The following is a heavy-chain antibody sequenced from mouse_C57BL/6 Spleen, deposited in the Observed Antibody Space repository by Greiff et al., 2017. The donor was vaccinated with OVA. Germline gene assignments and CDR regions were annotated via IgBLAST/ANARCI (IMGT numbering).Heavy chain of an antibody. D-gene: IGHD1-1*01. CDR2: IYWDDDK. V-gene: IGHV8-12*01. J-gene: IGHJ4*01. Sequence: QVQLKQSGPGILQSSQTLSLTCSFSGFSLSTSGMGVSWIRQPSGKGLEWLAHIYWDDDKRYNPSLKSRLTISKDTSRNQVFLKITSVDTADTATYYCARSHYYGSRRAMDYWGQGTSVTVSS. CDR3: ARSHYYGSRRAMDY. CDR1: GFSLSTSGMG.